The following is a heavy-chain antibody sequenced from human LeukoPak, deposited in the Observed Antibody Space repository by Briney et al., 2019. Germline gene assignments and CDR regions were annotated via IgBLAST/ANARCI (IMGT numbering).Heavy chain of an antibody. Sequence: ASVKVSCKASGYTFTGYYMHWVRQAPGQGLEWMGWINPNSGGTNYAQKFQGRVTMTRDTSISTAYMELSRLRSDDTAVYYCARNLVPAAIGVYGFDYWGQGPLVTVSS. D-gene: IGHD2-2*01. CDR2: INPNSGGT. V-gene: IGHV1-2*02. CDR1: GYTFTGYY. J-gene: IGHJ4*02. CDR3: ARNLVPAAIGVYGFDY.